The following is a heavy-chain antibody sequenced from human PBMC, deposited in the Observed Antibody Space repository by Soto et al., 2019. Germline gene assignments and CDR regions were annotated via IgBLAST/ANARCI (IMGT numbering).Heavy chain of an antibody. Sequence: QVQLQESGPGLVKPSETLSLTCTVSGDSVSSNSYYWSWIRQPPGKGLEWIGYIYYTGSTNYNPSLKGRVTMSVDTAKNQFSLSLISLTAADTAVYYCAREGGRLPASWGQGTLVTVSS. CDR2: IYYTGST. CDR3: AREGGRLPAS. J-gene: IGHJ4*02. V-gene: IGHV4-61*01. CDR1: GDSVSSNSYY. D-gene: IGHD2-2*01.